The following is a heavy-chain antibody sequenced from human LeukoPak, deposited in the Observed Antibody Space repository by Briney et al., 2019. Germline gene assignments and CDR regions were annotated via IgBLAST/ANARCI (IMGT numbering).Heavy chain of an antibody. CDR3: AKDQGYSYGNGVDY. V-gene: IGHV3-30*02. J-gene: IGHJ4*02. CDR2: IRYDGSNK. Sequence: GGSLRLSCAASGFTFSNSGMSWVRQAPGKGLEWVAFIRYDGSNKYYADSVKGRFTISRDNSKNTLYLQMNSLRAEDTAVYYCAKDQGYSYGNGVDYWGQGTLVTVSS. D-gene: IGHD5-18*01. CDR1: GFTFSNSG.